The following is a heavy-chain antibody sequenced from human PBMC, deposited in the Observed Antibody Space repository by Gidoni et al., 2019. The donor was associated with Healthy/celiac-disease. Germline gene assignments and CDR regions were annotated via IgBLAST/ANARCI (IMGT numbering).Heavy chain of an antibody. CDR3: ANVGPAAIRAACSVY. Sequence: SSSAMSWVRQAPGKGLEWVSAISGSGGSRYYADSVKGRFTISRDNSKNTLYLQMNSLRAEDTAVYDCANVGPAAIRAACSVYWGQGTLVTVSS. CDR1: SSSA. CDR2: ISGSGGSR. V-gene: IGHV3-23*01. J-gene: IGHJ4*02. D-gene: IGHD2-2*02.